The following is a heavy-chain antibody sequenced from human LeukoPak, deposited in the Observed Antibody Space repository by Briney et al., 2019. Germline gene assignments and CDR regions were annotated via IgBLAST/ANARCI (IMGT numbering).Heavy chain of an antibody. J-gene: IGHJ4*02. V-gene: IGHV1-2*02. CDR1: GYTFTGYY. CDR2: INPNSGGT. D-gene: IGHD6-13*01. Sequence: ASVKVSCKASGYTFTGYYMHWVRQAPGQGLEWMGWINPNSGGTNYAQKFQGRVTMTRDTSISTAYMELSRLRSDDTAVYYCARDEPSEYSSSWFYAGGVSDYWGQGTLVTVSS. CDR3: ARDEPSEYSSSWFYAGGVSDY.